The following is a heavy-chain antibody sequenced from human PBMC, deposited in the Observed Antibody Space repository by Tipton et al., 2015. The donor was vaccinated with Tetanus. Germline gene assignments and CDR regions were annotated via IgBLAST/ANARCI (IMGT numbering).Heavy chain of an antibody. D-gene: IGHD6-19*01. V-gene: IGHV3-64*02. CDR2: ILGEGTRP. J-gene: IGHJ4*02. CDR3: ARDRDGGWSLDS. Sequence: VQLVQSGAGLVQPGGSLRLSCVASGFSFSKYPMHWVRQAPGKGLEYLSFILGEGTRPFYADSVKGRFTISRDNSKNTLYLQMGSLGPEDMAVYYCARDRDGGWSLDSWGQGTLVTVSS. CDR1: GFSFSKYP.